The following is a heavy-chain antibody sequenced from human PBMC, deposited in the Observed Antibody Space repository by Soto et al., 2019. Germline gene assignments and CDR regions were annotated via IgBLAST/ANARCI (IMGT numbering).Heavy chain of an antibody. J-gene: IGHJ6*02. CDR2: ISGTGGTA. Sequence: EVQLLESGGALVQPGGSLRLSCAASGFTFSSNAMTWVRQAPGKGLEWVSTISGTGGTAYYADSVKGRFTISRDNSKNPLDLEMNCLRARDTALYYLETGYNYGYYPHAMDGWGQGTKDSVSS. V-gene: IGHV3-23*01. D-gene: IGHD5-18*01. CDR3: ETGYNYGYYPHAMDG. CDR1: GFTFSSNA.